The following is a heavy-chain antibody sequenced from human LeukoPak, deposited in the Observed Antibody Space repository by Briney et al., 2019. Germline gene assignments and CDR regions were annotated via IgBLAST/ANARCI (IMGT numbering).Heavy chain of an antibody. CDR3: ARAYSSSSFRHDFDI. D-gene: IGHD6-13*01. CDR2: INPNSGGT. J-gene: IGHJ3*02. Sequence: ASVKVSCKASGGTFSSYAISWVRQAPGQGLEWMGWINPNSGGTNYAQKFQGRVTMTRDTSISTAYMELSRLRSDDTAVYYCARAYSSSSFRHDFDIWGQGTMVTVSS. V-gene: IGHV1-2*02. CDR1: GGTFSSYA.